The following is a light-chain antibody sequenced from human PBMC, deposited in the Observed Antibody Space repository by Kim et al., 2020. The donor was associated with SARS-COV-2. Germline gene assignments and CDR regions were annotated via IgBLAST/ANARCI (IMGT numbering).Light chain of an antibody. CDR2: WAS. Sequence: LGESATINCKSSQSVLHSANNKNYLAWYQHKPGQPPKVLIYWASTRESGVPDRFSGSGAGTDFTLTSSGLQAEDVAVYYCKHRGTFGQGTKVDIK. CDR1: QSVLHSANNKNY. V-gene: IGKV4-1*01. J-gene: IGKJ1*01. CDR3: KHRGT.